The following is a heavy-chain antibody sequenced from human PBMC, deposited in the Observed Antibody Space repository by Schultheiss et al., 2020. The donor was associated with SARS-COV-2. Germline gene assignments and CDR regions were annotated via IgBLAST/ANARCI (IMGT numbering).Heavy chain of an antibody. J-gene: IGHJ6*02. Sequence: GGSLRLSCAASGFTFSDYYMSWIRQAPGKGLEWVSAISGSGGSTYYADSVKGRFTISRDNSKNTLYLQMNSLRAEDTAVYYCARGPQRPYYYGMDVWGQGTTVTVSS. CDR2: ISGSGGST. CDR1: GFTFSDYY. V-gene: IGHV3-23*01. D-gene: IGHD6-25*01. CDR3: ARGPQRPYYYGMDV.